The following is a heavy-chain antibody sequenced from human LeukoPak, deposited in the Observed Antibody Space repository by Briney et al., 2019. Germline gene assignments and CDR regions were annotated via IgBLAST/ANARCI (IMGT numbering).Heavy chain of an antibody. Sequence: PSETLSLTCTVSGGSISSSSYYWGWIRQPPGKGLEWIGSIYYSVSTYYNPSLKSRVTISVDTSKNQFSLKLSSVTAADTAVYYCARLGCTNGVCYSQDYYYMDVWGKGTTVTVSS. V-gene: IGHV4-39*01. J-gene: IGHJ6*03. CDR1: GGSISSSSYY. D-gene: IGHD2-8*01. CDR2: IYYSVST. CDR3: ARLGCTNGVCYSQDYYYMDV.